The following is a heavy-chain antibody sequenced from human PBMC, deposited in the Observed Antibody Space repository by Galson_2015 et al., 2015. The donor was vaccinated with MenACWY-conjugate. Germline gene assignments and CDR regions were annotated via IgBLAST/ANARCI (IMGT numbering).Heavy chain of an antibody. J-gene: IGHJ6*03. D-gene: IGHD4-23*01. CDR3: AKRVGGNSTDYYYYYYMDV. CDR1: GFTFNNCA. Sequence: SLRLSCAASGFTFNNCAMSWVRQAPGKGLEWVAFIRYDGSNKYYADSVKGRFTISRDNSKNTLYLQMNSLRAEDTAVYYCAKRVGGNSTDYYYYYYMDVWGKGTTVTVSS. CDR2: IRYDGSNK. V-gene: IGHV3-30*02.